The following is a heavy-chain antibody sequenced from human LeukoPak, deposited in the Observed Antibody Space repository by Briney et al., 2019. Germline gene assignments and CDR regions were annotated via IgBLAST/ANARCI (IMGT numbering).Heavy chain of an antibody. Sequence: PSETLSLTCAVYGGSFSGYYWSWIRQPPGKGLEWIGGINHSGSTNYNPSLKSRVTISVDTSKNQFSPKLSSVTAADTAVYYCARGPSVLLWFGELLPFDYWGQGTLVTVSS. CDR2: INHSGST. CDR3: ARGPSVLLWFGELLPFDY. CDR1: GGSFSGYY. D-gene: IGHD3-10*01. V-gene: IGHV4-34*01. J-gene: IGHJ4*02.